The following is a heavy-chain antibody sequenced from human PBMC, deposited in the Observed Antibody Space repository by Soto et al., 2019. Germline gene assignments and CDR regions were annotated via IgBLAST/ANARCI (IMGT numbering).Heavy chain of an antibody. CDR1: GGSISSYY. V-gene: IGHV4-4*07. CDR3: AREISIAVAGRDYFDY. CDR2: IYTSGST. D-gene: IGHD6-19*01. Sequence: PSETLSLTCTVSGGSISSYYWSWIRQPAGKGLEWIGRIYTSGSTNYNPSLKSRVTMSVDTSKNQFSLKLSSVTAADTAVYYCAREISIAVAGRDYFDYWGQGTLVTVS. J-gene: IGHJ4*02.